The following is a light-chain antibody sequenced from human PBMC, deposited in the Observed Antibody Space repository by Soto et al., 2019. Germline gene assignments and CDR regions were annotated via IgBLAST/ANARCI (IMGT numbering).Light chain of an antibody. CDR1: QSVSSSY. V-gene: IGKV3-20*01. CDR3: QQYGSSPRT. CDR2: GAS. J-gene: IGKJ1*01. Sequence: EIVLTQSPGTLSLSPGERATLSCMASQSVSSSYLAWYQQKRGQAPSLLMYGASRRATGIPERFSGRGSGTDFTLTISRLEPEDFAVYYCQQYGSSPRTFGQGTKVDIK.